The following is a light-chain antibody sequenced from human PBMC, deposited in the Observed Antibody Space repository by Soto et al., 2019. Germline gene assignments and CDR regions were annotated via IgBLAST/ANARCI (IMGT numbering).Light chain of an antibody. CDR2: KAS. Sequence: DIQMTQSPSTLSASVGDRVTITYRASHSINSWLAWYQQKPGKAPKLLIYKASSLQTGVPSRLSGSGSETEFTLTISSLQPDDFATYYCQQYDNLWTFGQGTKVEIK. CDR3: QQYDNLWT. J-gene: IGKJ1*01. V-gene: IGKV1-5*03. CDR1: HSINSW.